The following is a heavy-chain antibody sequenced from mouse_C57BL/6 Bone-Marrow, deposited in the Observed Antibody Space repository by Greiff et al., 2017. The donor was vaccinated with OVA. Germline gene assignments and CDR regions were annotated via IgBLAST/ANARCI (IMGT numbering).Heavy chain of an antibody. D-gene: IGHD2-4*01. CDR2: INPNNGGT. J-gene: IGHJ1*03. Sequence: EVKLQESGPELVKPGASVKISCKASGYTFTDYYMNWVKQSHGKSLEWIGDINPNNGGTSYNQKFKGKATLTVDKSSSTAYMELRSLTSEDSAVYYCARPRYDYYWYFDVWGTGTTVTVSS. V-gene: IGHV1-26*01. CDR3: ARPRYDYYWYFDV. CDR1: GYTFTDYY.